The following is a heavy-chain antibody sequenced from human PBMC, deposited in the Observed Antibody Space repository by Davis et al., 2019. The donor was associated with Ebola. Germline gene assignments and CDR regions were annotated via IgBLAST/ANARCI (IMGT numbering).Heavy chain of an antibody. CDR1: GFSIGSKY. D-gene: IGHD6-19*01. CDR3: AREIHESSNGWYGPDY. J-gene: IGHJ4*02. Sequence: GESLKISCAASGFSIGSKYMSWVRQAPGKGLEWVSVIYSGGSTYYADSVKGRFTISRDNYKNTLYLQMNSLRAEDTAIYYCAREIHESSNGWYGPDYWGQGTLVTVSS. CDR2: IYSGGST. V-gene: IGHV3-53*01.